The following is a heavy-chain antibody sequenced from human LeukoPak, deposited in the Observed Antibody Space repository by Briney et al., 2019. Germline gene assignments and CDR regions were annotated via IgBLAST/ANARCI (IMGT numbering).Heavy chain of an antibody. CDR2: ISGSGGST. Sequence: GGSLRLSCAASGFSFSIYSMIWVRQAPGKGLEWVSAISGSGGSTYYADSVKGRFTISRDNSKNTLYLQMNSLRAEDTAVYYCATEPMDYYDSSGYSTIDYWGQGTLVTVSS. J-gene: IGHJ4*02. D-gene: IGHD3-22*01. CDR1: GFSFSIYS. V-gene: IGHV3-23*01. CDR3: ATEPMDYYDSSGYSTIDY.